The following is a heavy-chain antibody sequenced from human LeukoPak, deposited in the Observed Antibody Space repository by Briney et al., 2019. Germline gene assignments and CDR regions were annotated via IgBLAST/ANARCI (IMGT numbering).Heavy chain of an antibody. V-gene: IGHV1-2*02. J-gene: IGHJ4*02. Sequence: ASVKVSCKASGYTFTSYGISWVRQAPGQGLEWMGWINPNSGGTNYAQKFQGRVTMTRDTSISTAYMELSRLRSDDTAVYYCARDYSSSWYFDYWGQGTLVTVSS. CDR2: INPNSGGT. CDR1: GYTFTSYG. CDR3: ARDYSSSWYFDY. D-gene: IGHD6-13*01.